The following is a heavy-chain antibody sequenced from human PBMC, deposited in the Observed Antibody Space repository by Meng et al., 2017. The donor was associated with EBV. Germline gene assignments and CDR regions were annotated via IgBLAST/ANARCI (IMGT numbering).Heavy chain of an antibody. CDR1: GYTFTSYY. Sequence: VQLVESGAEVKKPGASVKVSCKASGYTFTSYYMLWVRQAPGQGLEWMGIINPSGGSTSYAQKFQGRVTMTRDTSTSTVYMELSSLRSEDTAVYYCARNGIAAWGWFDPWGQGTLVTVSS. CDR3: ARNGIAAWGWFDP. D-gene: IGHD6-13*01. J-gene: IGHJ5*02. V-gene: IGHV1-46*01. CDR2: INPSGGST.